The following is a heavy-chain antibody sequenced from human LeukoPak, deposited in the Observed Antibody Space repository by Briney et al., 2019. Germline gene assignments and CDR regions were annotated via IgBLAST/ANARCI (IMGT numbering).Heavy chain of an antibody. CDR3: ARLHNWNYVWLGTQALNWFDP. J-gene: IGHJ5*02. Sequence: SETLSLTCAVYGGSFSGYYWSWIRQPPGKGLEWIGEINHSGSTNYNPSLKSRVTISVDTSKNQFSLKLSSVTAADTAVYYCARLHNWNYVWLGTQALNWFDPWGQGTLVTVSS. D-gene: IGHD1-7*01. CDR2: INHSGST. CDR1: GGSFSGYY. V-gene: IGHV4-34*01.